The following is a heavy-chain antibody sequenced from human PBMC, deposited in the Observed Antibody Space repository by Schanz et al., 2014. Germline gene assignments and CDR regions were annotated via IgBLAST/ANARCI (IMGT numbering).Heavy chain of an antibody. CDR1: GFSFSNYW. J-gene: IGHJ5*02. Sequence: VQLVECGGGLVKPGGSLRLSCAASGFSFSNYWMHWVRQGPGSGLVWVSHINNAGSDTTYADSVKGRFTISRDNTRNTLYLQMNSLSAEDTAVYYCARGAGGLDTWGQGTPVTVSS. V-gene: IGHV3-74*02. D-gene: IGHD3-16*01. CDR2: INNAGSDT. CDR3: ARGAGGLDT.